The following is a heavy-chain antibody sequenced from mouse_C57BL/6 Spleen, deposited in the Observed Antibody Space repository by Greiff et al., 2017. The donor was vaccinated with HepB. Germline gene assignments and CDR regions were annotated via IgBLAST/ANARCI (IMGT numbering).Heavy chain of an antibody. V-gene: IGHV1-19*01. CDR2: INPYNGGT. Sequence: EVQLQQSGPVLVKPGASVKMSCKASGYTFTDYYMNWVKQSHGKSLEWIGVINPYNGGTSYNQKFKGKATLTVDKSSSTAYMELNSLTSEDSAVYYCARVIYYDYDGAMDYWGQGTSVTVSS. D-gene: IGHD2-4*01. CDR1: GYTFTDYY. J-gene: IGHJ4*01. CDR3: ARVIYYDYDGAMDY.